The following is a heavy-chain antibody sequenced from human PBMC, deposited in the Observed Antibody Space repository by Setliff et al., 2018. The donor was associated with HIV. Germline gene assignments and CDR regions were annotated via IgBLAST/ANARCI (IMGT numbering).Heavy chain of an antibody. CDR3: ARQVKYSSSPLHFDS. CDR2: IYYGGII. CDR1: GDSITNSFYF. Sequence: TSETLSLTCTVSGDSITNSFYFWAWIRQPPGKGLEWIGSIYYGGIIDYNPSLKSRVTISVDTPKNQFSLRLDSVTAADTAIHYCARQVKYSSSPLHFDSWGQGTLVTVSS. V-gene: IGHV4-39*01. J-gene: IGHJ4*02. D-gene: IGHD6-13*01.